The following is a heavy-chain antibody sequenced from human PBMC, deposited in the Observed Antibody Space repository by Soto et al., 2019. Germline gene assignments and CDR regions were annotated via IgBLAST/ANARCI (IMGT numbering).Heavy chain of an antibody. D-gene: IGHD3-22*01. CDR3: AGPSSGVTGYYYGMDV. CDR1: GGPFSSYA. J-gene: IGHJ6*02. Sequence: QVQLVQSGAEVKKPGSSVKVSCKASGGPFSSYAISWVRQAPGQGLEWMGGFIPIFGTASYERNLQGRVTITADESTSTAYMELSSLRSEHTALYYCAGPSSGVTGYYYGMDVWGQGTTVTVTS. CDR2: FIPIFGTA. V-gene: IGHV1-69*12.